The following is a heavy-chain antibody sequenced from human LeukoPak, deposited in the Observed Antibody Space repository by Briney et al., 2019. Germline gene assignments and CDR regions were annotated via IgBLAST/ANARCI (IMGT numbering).Heavy chain of an antibody. CDR2: ISSSSSYI. D-gene: IGHD4-11*01. J-gene: IGHJ3*02. V-gene: IGHV3-21*01. Sequence: PGGSLRLSCAPSGFTLCSDSLNWVRQAPGKGLEWVSSISSSSSYIYYADSVKGRFTISRDNAKNSLYLQMNSLRAEDMAVYYCLTRVTADSYDASDIWGQGTMVTVSS. CDR1: GFTLCSDS. CDR3: LTRVTADSYDASDI.